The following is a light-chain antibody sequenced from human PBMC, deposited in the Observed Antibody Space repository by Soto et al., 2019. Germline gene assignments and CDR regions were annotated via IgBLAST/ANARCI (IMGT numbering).Light chain of an antibody. CDR1: QSISNNH. V-gene: IGKV3-20*01. J-gene: IGKJ5*01. CDR3: QHSIT. CDR2: GAS. Sequence: IVLTHSPCTLSLSPLERVTLSCRAIQSISNNHLAWYQQKPGQAPRLLIYGASSRATGIPDRFSGSGSGTDFTLTISRLEPEDFAVYYCQHSITFGQGTRLEIK.